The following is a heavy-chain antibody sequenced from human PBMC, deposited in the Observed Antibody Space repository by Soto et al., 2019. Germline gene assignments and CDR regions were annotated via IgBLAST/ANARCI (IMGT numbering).Heavy chain of an antibody. CDR3: VRDGFWSGYGGHCFYYMDV. CDR2: TNHSGST. CDR1: GGSFSGYY. J-gene: IGHJ6*03. V-gene: IGHV4-34*01. D-gene: IGHD3-3*01. Sequence: QVQLQQWGAGLLKPSETLSLTCAVYGGSFSGYYWSWIRQPPGKGLEWIGETNHSGSTSYNPSLKSRVTIAVDTSKNKCSLKLSSVTAAETTVYYCVRDGFWSGYGGHCFYYMDVWGRGTTVTVSS.